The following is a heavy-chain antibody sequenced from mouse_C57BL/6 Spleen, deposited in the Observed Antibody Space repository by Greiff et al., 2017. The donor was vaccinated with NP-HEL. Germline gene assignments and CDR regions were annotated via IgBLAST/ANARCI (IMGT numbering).Heavy chain of an antibody. CDR1: GYAFSSYW. V-gene: IGHV1-80*01. D-gene: IGHD4-1*01. CDR3: AREVRNWDGDY. J-gene: IGHJ2*01. Sequence: VQLQQSGAELVKPGASVKISCKASGYAFSSYWMNWVKQRPGKGLEWIGQIYPGDGDTNYNGKFKGKATLTADKSSSTAYMQLSSLTAEDSAVYFCAREVRNWDGDYWGQGTTLTVSS. CDR2: IYPGDGDT.